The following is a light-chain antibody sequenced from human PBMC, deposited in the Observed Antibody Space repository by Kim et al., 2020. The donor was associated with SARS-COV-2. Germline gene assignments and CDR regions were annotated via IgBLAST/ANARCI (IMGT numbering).Light chain of an antibody. CDR3: SSYSSSSSLV. Sequence: GQSITISCTGTSSDVGGYTYVSWYQQHPGKAPKLLIYDVCERPSGVSNRFSGDKAGNTASMTVSGLQAEDEADFDCSSYSSSSSLVFGGATQLSFL. J-gene: IGLJ2*01. CDR1: SSDVGGYTY. CDR2: DVC. V-gene: IGLV2-14*04.